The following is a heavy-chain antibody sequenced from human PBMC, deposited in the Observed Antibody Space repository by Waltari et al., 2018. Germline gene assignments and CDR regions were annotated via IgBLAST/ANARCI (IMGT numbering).Heavy chain of an antibody. CDR2: IRYDGSNK. J-gene: IGHJ4*02. CDR1: GFTFSSYG. CDR3: VKENYDILTGYTIIDY. Sequence: QVQLVESGGGVVQPGGSLRLSCAASGFTFSSYGMHWVRQAPGKGLEWVAFIRYDGSNKYYADSVKGRFTISRDNSKNTLYLQMNSLRAEDTAVYYCVKENYDILTGYTIIDYWGQGTLVTVSS. D-gene: IGHD3-9*01. V-gene: IGHV3-30*02.